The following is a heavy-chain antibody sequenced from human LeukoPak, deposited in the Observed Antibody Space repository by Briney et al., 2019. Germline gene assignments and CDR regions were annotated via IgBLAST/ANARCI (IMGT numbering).Heavy chain of an antibody. V-gene: IGHV1-2*02. J-gene: IGHJ5*02. CDR3: GTEGDCSGGSCYPRNWFDP. CDR1: GYTFTGYY. CDR2: INPNSGGT. D-gene: IGHD2-15*01. Sequence: ASVKVSCKASGYTFTGYYMHWVRQAPGQGLEWMVWINPNSGGTNYAQKFQGRVTMTRDTSISTAYMEPSRLRSDDTAVYYCGTEGDCSGGSCYPRNWFDPWGQGTLVTVSS.